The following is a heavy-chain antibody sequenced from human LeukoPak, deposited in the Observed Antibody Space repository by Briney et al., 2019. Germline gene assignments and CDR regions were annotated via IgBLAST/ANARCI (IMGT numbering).Heavy chain of an antibody. J-gene: IGHJ3*02. D-gene: IGHD1/OR15-1a*01. V-gene: IGHV4-59*01. CDR1: GGSISSYY. CDR3: ARSEQGVAFDI. Sequence: PSETLSLTCTVSGGSISSYYWSWIRQPPGKGLEWIGYIYYSGSTNYNPSLKSRVTISVDTSKNQFSLKLSSVTAADTAVYYCARSEQGVAFDIWGQGTMVTVSS. CDR2: IYYSGST.